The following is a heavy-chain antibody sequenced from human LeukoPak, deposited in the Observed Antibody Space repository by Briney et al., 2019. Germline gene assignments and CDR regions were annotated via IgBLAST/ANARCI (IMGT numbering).Heavy chain of an antibody. V-gene: IGHV4-59*01. Sequence: SETLSLTCSVSGGSINHYYWSWIRQPPGKGLEWIGYIYYSGSTNYNPSLKSRVTISVDTSKNQFSLKLSSVTAADTAVYYCARGALWYYYDSSGYTSDRAFDYWGQGTLATVSS. CDR2: IYYSGST. J-gene: IGHJ4*02. CDR1: GGSINHYY. CDR3: ARGALWYYYDSSGYTSDRAFDY. D-gene: IGHD3-22*01.